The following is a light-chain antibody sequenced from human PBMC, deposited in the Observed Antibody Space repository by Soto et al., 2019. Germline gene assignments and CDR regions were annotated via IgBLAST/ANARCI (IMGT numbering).Light chain of an antibody. J-gene: IGKJ4*01. CDR3: QQYGSSPPP. CDR1: QTITSN. V-gene: IGKV3-20*01. Sequence: EVVMTQSPATLSVSPGNTVTLSCRANQTITSNLAWYQQKPGQAPRLLIYGASSRATGIPDRFSGSGSGTDFTLTISRLEPEDFAVYYCQQYGSSPPPFGGGTKVDIK. CDR2: GAS.